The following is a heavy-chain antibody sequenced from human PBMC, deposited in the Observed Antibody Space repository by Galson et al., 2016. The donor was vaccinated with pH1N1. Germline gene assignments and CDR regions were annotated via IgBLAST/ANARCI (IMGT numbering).Heavy chain of an antibody. V-gene: IGHV3-9*01. D-gene: IGHD2-15*01. J-gene: IGHJ5*02. CDR3: ARALGGGSCA. CDR1: GFTFDDYA. Sequence: SLRLSCAASGFTFDDYAMHWVRQAPGKGLEWVSGISWNSGSIGYADSVKGRFTISRDNAKNSLYLQMNSLRAEDTALYYCARALGGGSCAWGQRTLVTVSS. CDR2: ISWNSGSI.